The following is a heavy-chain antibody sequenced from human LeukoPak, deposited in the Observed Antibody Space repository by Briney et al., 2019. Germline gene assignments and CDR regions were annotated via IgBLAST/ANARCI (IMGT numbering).Heavy chain of an antibody. J-gene: IGHJ5*02. CDR1: GGSISSSSYY. Sequence: SETLSLTCTVSGGSISSSSYYWGWIRQPPGKGLEWIGSIYYSGSTYYNPSLKSRVTISVDTSKNQFSLKLSSVTAADTAVYYCARGLERRDGWFDPWGQGTLVTVSS. V-gene: IGHV4-39*01. D-gene: IGHD1-1*01. CDR3: ARGLERRDGWFDP. CDR2: IYYSGST.